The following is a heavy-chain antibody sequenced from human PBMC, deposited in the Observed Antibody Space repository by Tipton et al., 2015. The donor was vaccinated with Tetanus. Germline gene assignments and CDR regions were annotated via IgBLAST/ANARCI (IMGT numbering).Heavy chain of an antibody. CDR3: ARGYAGGVWDV. V-gene: IGHV6-1*01. Sequence: GLVKPSQTLSVTCVISGDRLSSDIAAWYWIRQSPSRGLEWLGRTYYRSKWSNDYAVSVKSRVTITSDTSKNQFSLQLGSVTPEDTAVYYCARGYAGGVWDVWGQGNLVTVSS. J-gene: IGHJ4*02. CDR1: GDRLSSDIAA. D-gene: IGHD2-2*01. CDR2: TYYRSKWSN.